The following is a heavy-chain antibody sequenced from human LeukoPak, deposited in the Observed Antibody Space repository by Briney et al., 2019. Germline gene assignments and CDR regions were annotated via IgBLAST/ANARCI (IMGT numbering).Heavy chain of an antibody. Sequence: SETLSLTCTVSGGSFTSASHYWAWIRPPPGKGLEWIGSIHYSGSTNYSPSLKSRLTISGDTSKSQFSLKLTFVTAADTAVYYCTRHHDYGDKIDYWGQGTLVTVSS. V-gene: IGHV4-39*01. CDR2: IHYSGST. D-gene: IGHD4-23*01. CDR1: GGSFTSASHY. J-gene: IGHJ4*02. CDR3: TRHHDYGDKIDY.